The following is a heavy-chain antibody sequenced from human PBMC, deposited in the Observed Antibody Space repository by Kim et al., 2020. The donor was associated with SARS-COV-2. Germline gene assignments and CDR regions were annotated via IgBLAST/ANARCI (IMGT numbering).Heavy chain of an antibody. J-gene: IGHJ6*02. V-gene: IGHV1-8*01. Sequence: ASVKVSCKASGYTFTSYDINWVRQATGQGLEWMGWMNPNSGNTGYAQKFQGRVTMTRNTSISTAYMELSSLRSEDTAVYYCARGSRHYDFWSGYYSHYYYGMDVWGQGTTVTVSS. CDR3: ARGSRHYDFWSGYYSHYYYGMDV. CDR2: MNPNSGNT. CDR1: GYTFTSYD. D-gene: IGHD3-3*01.